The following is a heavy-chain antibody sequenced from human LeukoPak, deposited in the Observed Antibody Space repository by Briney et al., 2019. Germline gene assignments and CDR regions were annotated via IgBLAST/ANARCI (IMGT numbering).Heavy chain of an antibody. CDR3: GRGWFAELLDGY. J-gene: IGHJ4*02. V-gene: IGHV3-21*01. Sequence: PGGSLRLSCAASAFTFSSYSMNWVRQAPGRGLEWVSSISSSSSYIYYADSVKGRFTISRDNAKNSPYLQMNSLRAERPAVYYCGRGWFAELLDGYWGQGTLVTVSS. CDR1: AFTFSSYS. CDR2: ISSSSSYI. D-gene: IGHD3-10*01.